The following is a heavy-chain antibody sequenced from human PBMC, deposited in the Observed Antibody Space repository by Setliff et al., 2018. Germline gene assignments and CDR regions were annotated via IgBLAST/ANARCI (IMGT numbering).Heavy chain of an antibody. CDR1: GYTFTSYD. V-gene: IGHV1-8*02. D-gene: IGHD6-13*01. J-gene: IGHJ6*02. CDR2: MNPNSGNT. CDR3: ARECYSSSWYGDYYYYYGMDV. Sequence: GGSVKVSCKASGYTFTSYDINWVRQATGQGLEWMGWMNPNSGNTGYAQKFQGRVTMTRNTSISTAYMELSSLRSEDTAVYYCARECYSSSWYGDYYYYYGMDVWGQGTTVTVSS.